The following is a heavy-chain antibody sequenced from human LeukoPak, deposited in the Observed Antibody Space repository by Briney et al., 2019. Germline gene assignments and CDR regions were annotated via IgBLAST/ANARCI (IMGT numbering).Heavy chain of an antibody. CDR3: ARDAEYCSSTSSYSYYYYYMDV. D-gene: IGHD2-2*01. Sequence: PSPTLSLTRTLAAPSISSPYWSSVRQPARDWLAWLGYIYYGVSTNYNPSLKSQVTISVDTSKNQCALKLSSVTAADKAVYYCARDAEYCSSTSSYSYYYYYMDVWGKGTMVTVSS. V-gene: IGHV4-59*11. CDR2: IYYGVST. CDR1: APSISSPY. J-gene: IGHJ6*03.